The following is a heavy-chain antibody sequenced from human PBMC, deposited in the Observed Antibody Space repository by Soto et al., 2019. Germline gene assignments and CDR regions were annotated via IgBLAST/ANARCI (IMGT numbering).Heavy chain of an antibody. CDR1: GGYISGYY. D-gene: IGHD3-16*02. J-gene: IGHJ5*01. Sequence: SETLSLTCTVSGGYISGYYWAWIRQPPGKGLEWIGYMYYRGNTKSNPSLKSRVAMSLDTSKNQFSLKLTSVTAADTAVYYCANFKGYTTGWFDSWSQGSLVTVSS. V-gene: IGHV4-59*01. CDR2: MYYRGNT. CDR3: ANFKGYTTGWFDS.